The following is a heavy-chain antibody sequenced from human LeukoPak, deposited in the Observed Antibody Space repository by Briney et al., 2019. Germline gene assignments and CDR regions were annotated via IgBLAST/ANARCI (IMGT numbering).Heavy chain of an antibody. CDR2: NTPISDPP. J-gene: IGHJ6*03. CDR3: ARESGSVPFYNALTGRQDYYFYYMDV. CDR1: GDIFSKYG. V-gene: IGHV1-69*05. D-gene: IGHD3-9*01. Sequence: SVKVSCKASGDIFSKYGISWVRQAPGQGLEWMGGNTPISDPPSYAQNFQGRLTITTDESTSTFYMELSSLKFDDSAVYFCARESGSVPFYNALTGRQDYYFYYMDVWGKGTTVTVSS.